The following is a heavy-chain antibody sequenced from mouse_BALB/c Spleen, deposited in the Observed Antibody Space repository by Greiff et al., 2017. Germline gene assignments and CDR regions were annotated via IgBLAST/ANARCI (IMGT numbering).Heavy chain of an antibody. CDR1: GFAFSSYD. CDR2: ISSGGGST. Sequence: EVMLVESGGGLVKPGGSLKLSCAASGFAFSSYDMSWVRQTPEKRLEWVAYISSGGGSTYYPDTVKGRFTISRDNAKNTLYLQMSSLKSEDTAMYYCARHGYYYGSSSFAYWGQGTLVTVSA. J-gene: IGHJ3*01. V-gene: IGHV5-12-1*01. CDR3: ARHGYYYGSSSFAY. D-gene: IGHD1-1*01.